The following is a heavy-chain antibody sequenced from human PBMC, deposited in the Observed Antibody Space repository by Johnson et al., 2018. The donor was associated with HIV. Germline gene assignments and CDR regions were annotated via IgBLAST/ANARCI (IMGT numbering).Heavy chain of an antibody. D-gene: IGHD6-19*01. J-gene: IGHJ3*02. CDR3: ARFSSGFAFDI. Sequence: QVQLVESGGGVVQPGRSLRLSCAASGFTFSSYGMHWVRQAPGKGLEWVAVIWYDGSNKYYADSVKGRFTISRDNSKNTLYLQMNSLRAEDTAVYYCARFSSGFAFDIWGQGTMVTVAS. CDR1: GFTFSSYG. CDR2: IWYDGSNK. V-gene: IGHV3-33*01.